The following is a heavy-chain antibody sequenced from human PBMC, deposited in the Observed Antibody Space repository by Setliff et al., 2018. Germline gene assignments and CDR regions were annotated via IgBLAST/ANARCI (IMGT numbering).Heavy chain of an antibody. CDR1: GYTFTSYG. CDR3: ARQPMDTIMVTFDY. V-gene: IGHV1-2*02. D-gene: IGHD5-12*01. Sequence: GASVKVSCKSSGYTFTSYGVSWVRQAPGQGLEWMGWINPNNGDTKSAQKFQGRLTMTRDTSISTAYMELSSLRSDDTAVYYCARQPMDTIMVTFDYWGQGILVTVSS. CDR2: INPNNGDT. J-gene: IGHJ4*02.